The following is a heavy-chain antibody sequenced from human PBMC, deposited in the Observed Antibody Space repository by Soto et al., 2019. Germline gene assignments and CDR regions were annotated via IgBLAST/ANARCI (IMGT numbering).Heavy chain of an antibody. Sequence: PGGSLRLSCAASGFTVSSNYMSWVRQAPGKGLEWVSVIYSGGSTYYADSVKGRFTISRDNSKNTLYLQMNSLRAEDTAVYYCARGYSGSGSYYLYFDYWGQGTQVTVSS. CDR2: IYSGGST. J-gene: IGHJ4*02. D-gene: IGHD3-10*01. V-gene: IGHV3-66*01. CDR1: GFTVSSNY. CDR3: ARGYSGSGSYYLYFDY.